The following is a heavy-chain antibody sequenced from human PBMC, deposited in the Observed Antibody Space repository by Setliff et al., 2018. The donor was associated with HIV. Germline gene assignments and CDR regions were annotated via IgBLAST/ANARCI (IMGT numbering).Heavy chain of an antibody. Sequence: SETLSLTCTVSGGSIINNFWSWIRLPPGKGLEYIGYIYYSGNTDYNPSLKSRVTISVDRSKNQFSLKLSSVTAADTAVYYCARGLRSSTYYYYYYMDVWGKGTTVTVSS. CDR1: GGSIINNF. D-gene: IGHD6-6*01. V-gene: IGHV4-59*01. J-gene: IGHJ6*03. CDR3: ARGLRSSTYYYYYYMDV. CDR2: IYYSGNT.